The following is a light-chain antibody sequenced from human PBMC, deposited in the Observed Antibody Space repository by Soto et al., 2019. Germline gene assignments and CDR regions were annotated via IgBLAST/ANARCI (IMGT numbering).Light chain of an antibody. CDR1: QSISID. V-gene: IGKV3-11*01. J-gene: IGKJ1*01. Sequence: EIVLTQSPVTLSLSPGEGATLSCKASQSISIDLAWYQQKPGQVPRLLIYDASSRATGIPGRFTGSGSGTDFTLTISSLEPEAFAVYSCQQRGNWPRTWAFGQGTKVEV. CDR3: QQRGNWPRTWA. CDR2: DAS.